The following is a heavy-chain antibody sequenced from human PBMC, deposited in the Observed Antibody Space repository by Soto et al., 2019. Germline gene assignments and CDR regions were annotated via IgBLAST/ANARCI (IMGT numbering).Heavy chain of an antibody. CDR2: IYYSGST. D-gene: IGHD6-13*01. CDR3: ATTAAAGTPPPIKPGMDV. Sequence: PSETLSLTCTVSGGSISSYYWSWIRQPPGKGLEWIGYIYYSGSTNYNPSLKSRVTISVDTSKNQFSLKLSSVTAADTAVYYCATTAAAGTPPPIKPGMDVWGQGTTVTVSS. J-gene: IGHJ6*02. CDR1: GGSISSYY. V-gene: IGHV4-59*01.